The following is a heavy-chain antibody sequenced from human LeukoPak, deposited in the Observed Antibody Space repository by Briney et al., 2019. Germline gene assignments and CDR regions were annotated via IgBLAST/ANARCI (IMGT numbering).Heavy chain of an antibody. CDR3: ARELGGYSGYDYGY. CDR2: INPNSGGT. V-gene: IGHV1-2*02. J-gene: IGHJ4*02. D-gene: IGHD5-12*01. CDR1: GYTITGYY. Sequence: ASVKVSCKASGYTITGYYMHWVRQAPGQGLEWMGWINPNSGGTNYARKFQGRVTMTRDTSISAAYMELSRLRSDDTAVYYCARELGGYSGYDYGYWGQGTLVTVSS.